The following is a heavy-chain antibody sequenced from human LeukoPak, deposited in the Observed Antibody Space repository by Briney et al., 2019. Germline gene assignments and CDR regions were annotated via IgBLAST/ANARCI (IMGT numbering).Heavy chain of an antibody. CDR2: IKQDGSEK. J-gene: IGHJ5*02. CDR3: AKNAAVAGTCWFDP. D-gene: IGHD6-19*01. CDR1: GFTFSSYW. V-gene: IGHV3-7*01. Sequence: GGSLRLSCAASGFTFSSYWMSWVRQAPGKGLEWVANIKQDGSEKYYVDSVKGRFTISRDNSKNTLYLQMNSLRAEDTAVYYCAKNAAVAGTCWFDPWGQGTLVTVSS.